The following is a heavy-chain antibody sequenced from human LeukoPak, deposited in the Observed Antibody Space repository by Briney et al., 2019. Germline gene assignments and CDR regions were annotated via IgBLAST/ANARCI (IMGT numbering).Heavy chain of an antibody. CDR3: ATGRLAVTGVETDY. Sequence: ASVKVSCKVSGYTLTELSMHWVRQAPGKGLEWMGGFDPEDGETIYAQKFQGRVTMTEDTSTDTAYIELSSMRSEDTAVYYCATGRLAVTGVETDYGGQGTLVTVSS. V-gene: IGHV1-24*01. J-gene: IGHJ4*02. CDR1: GYTLTELS. CDR2: FDPEDGET. D-gene: IGHD6-19*01.